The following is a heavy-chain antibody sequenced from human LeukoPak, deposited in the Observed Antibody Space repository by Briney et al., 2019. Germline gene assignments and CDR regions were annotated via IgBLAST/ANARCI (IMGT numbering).Heavy chain of an antibody. D-gene: IGHD5-12*01. CDR2: INHSGST. CDR1: GGSFRGYS. Sequence: SETLSVTCAVYGGSFRGYSWSWIRQPPGKGLEWIGEINHSGSTNYNPSLKSRVTISVDTSKNQFSLKLSSVTAADTAVYYCARADSGDVPPEYWGQGTLVTVSS. CDR3: ARADSGDVPPEY. J-gene: IGHJ4*02. V-gene: IGHV4-34*01.